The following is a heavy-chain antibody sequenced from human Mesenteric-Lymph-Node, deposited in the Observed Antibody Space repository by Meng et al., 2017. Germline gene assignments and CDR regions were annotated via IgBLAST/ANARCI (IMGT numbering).Heavy chain of an antibody. D-gene: IGHD6-13*01. CDR3: ARGSWLRSIAAARSLDY. CDR1: GYTFTGYY. J-gene: IGHJ4*02. CDR2: INPNSGGT. Sequence: QVQLGHSGSELKKPGASVKVPCKASGYTFTGYYMHWVRQAPGQGLEWMGRINPNSGGTNYAQKFQGRVTMTRDTSISTAYMELSRLRSDDTAVYYCARGSWLRSIAAARSLDYWGQGTLVTVSS. V-gene: IGHV1-2*06.